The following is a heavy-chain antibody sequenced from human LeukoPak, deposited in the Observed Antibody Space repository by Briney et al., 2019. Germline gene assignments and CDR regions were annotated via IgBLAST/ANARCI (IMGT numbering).Heavy chain of an antibody. V-gene: IGHV4-59*01. J-gene: IGHJ4*02. CDR2: IYYSGIT. CDR1: GDSIKTYY. CDR3: AAGGGYSSAWSL. D-gene: IGHD6-13*01. Sequence: SETLSLTCSVSGDSIKTYYWNWLRQPPGKGLERIANIYYSGITSYNPSLRSRVTMSVDTSTNQVSLNLNSVTTADTAVYYCAAGGGYSSAWSLWGQGTLVTVSS.